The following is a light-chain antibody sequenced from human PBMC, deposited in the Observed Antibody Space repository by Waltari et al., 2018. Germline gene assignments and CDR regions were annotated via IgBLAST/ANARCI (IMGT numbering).Light chain of an antibody. CDR1: SSNVGSNP. CDR2: NNN. Sequence: QSVLTKPPQASGTPGQRVAIPCSGSSSNVGSNPVNCYRKVPGTAPNRPTYNNNRRPARVTDRSPGSKSGTSASLAITGLQSEDERDYYCAAWDCGPIVHYVFGTETKVTLL. J-gene: IGLJ1*01. CDR3: AAWDCGPIVHYV. V-gene: IGLV1-44*01.